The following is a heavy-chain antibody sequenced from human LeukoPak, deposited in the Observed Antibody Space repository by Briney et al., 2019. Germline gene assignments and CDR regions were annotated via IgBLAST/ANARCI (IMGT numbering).Heavy chain of an antibody. CDR2: INPNSGGT. CDR3: ARGKIDIVATPIDY. D-gene: IGHD5-12*01. J-gene: IGHJ4*02. Sequence: ASVKVSCKASGYTFTSYYMHWVRQAPGQGLEWMGWINPNSGGTNYAQKFQGRVTMTRDTSISTAYMELSRLRSDDTAVYYCARGKIDIVATPIDYWGQGTLVTVSS. V-gene: IGHV1-2*02. CDR1: GYTFTSYY.